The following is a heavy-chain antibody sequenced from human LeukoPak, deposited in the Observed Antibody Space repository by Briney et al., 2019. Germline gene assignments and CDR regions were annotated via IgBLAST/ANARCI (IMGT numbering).Heavy chain of an antibody. V-gene: IGHV4-39*01. J-gene: IGHJ3*02. CDR2: IYYSGSA. Sequence: SETLSLTCTVSGGSISSSNYYWGWIRQPPGKGLEWIGSIYYSGSAYYNPSLKSRVTISVDTSKNQFSLKLSSVTAADTAVYYCARHGITMVRGVTPWAFDIWGQGTMVTVSS. CDR3: ARHGITMVRGVTPWAFDI. D-gene: IGHD3-10*01. CDR1: GGSISSSNYY.